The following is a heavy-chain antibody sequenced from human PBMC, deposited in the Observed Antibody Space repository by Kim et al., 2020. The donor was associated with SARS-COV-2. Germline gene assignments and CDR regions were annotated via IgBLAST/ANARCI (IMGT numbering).Heavy chain of an antibody. CDR2: ISYDGSNK. CDR1: GFTFSSYG. V-gene: IGHV3-30*18. CDR3: AKSKGPLVQALDY. J-gene: IGHJ4*02. D-gene: IGHD2-2*01. Sequence: GGSLRLSCAASGFTFSSYGMHWVRQAPGKGLEWVAVISYDGSNKYYADSVKGRFTISRDNSKNTLYLQMNSLRAEDMAVYYCAKSKGPLVQALDYWGQGTLVTVSS.